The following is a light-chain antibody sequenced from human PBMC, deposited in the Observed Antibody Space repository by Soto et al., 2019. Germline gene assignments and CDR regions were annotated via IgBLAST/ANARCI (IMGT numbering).Light chain of an antibody. CDR2: AAS. CDR1: QDISTY. CDR3: QQYDNLPVT. J-gene: IGKJ3*01. Sequence: GDRVTITCQASQDISTYVNWYQQKPGKTPNLLIYAASNLETRVPSRFSGSGSGTKFTLTISRLQSEDIGTYYCQQYDNLPVTFGPGTKVNVK. V-gene: IGKV1-33*01.